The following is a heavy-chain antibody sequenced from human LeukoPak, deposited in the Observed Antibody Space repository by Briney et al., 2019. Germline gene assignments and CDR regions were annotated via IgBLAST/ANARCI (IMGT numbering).Heavy chain of an antibody. V-gene: IGHV1-58*01. CDR2: IVVGSGNT. CDR3: AALYSSGWDAFDI. D-gene: IGHD6-19*01. Sequence: ASVKVSCKASGFTFTSSAVQWVRQARGQRLEWIGWIVVGSGNTNYAQKFQERVTITRDMSTSTAYMELSSLRSEGTAVYYCAALYSSGWDAFDIWGQGTMVTVSS. J-gene: IGHJ3*02. CDR1: GFTFTSSA.